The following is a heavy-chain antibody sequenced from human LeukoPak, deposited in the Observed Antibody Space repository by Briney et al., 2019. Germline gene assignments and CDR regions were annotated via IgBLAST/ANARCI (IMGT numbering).Heavy chain of an antibody. CDR3: ARGRSLAGSDY. Sequence: PGGSLRLSCAASGFTFSSYWMTWVRQAPGKGLEWVANMNQDGSIKYYVDSVKGRFTISRDNAKNSLYLQMNSLRAEDTAVYYCARGRSLAGSDYWGQGTLVTVSS. J-gene: IGHJ4*02. CDR1: GFTFSSYW. CDR2: MNQDGSIK. D-gene: IGHD3-10*01. V-gene: IGHV3-7*01.